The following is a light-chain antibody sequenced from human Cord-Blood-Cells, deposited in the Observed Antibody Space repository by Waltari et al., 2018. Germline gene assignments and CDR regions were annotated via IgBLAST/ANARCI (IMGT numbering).Light chain of an antibody. CDR3: QQYNNWPTN. V-gene: IGKV3D-15*01. J-gene: IGKJ4*01. CDR1: QSVSSN. Sequence: EIVMTQSPATLSVSPGERATLSCRASQSVSSNLAWYQQKPGQAPRLLIYGASTRATGIPARFSGSGSGTEFTLTISSLQSEDFAVYYCQQYNNWPTNFGGGTNVEIK. CDR2: GAS.